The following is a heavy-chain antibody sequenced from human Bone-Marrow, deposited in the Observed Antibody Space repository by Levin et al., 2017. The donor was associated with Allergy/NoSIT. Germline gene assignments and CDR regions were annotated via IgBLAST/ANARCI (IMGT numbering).Heavy chain of an antibody. V-gene: IGHV3-21*06. J-gene: IGHJ5*02. D-gene: IGHD6-6*01. Sequence: AGGSLRLSCAASGFSFSSYSMNWVRQAPGGGLEWVSSISRTSGYIYYAESVKGRFTVSRDNAKNSLYLEMTSLRVEDTAVYHCARDLGHGPEYSNSRFDPWGRGTLVTVSS. CDR3: ARDLGHGPEYSNSRFDP. CDR1: GFSFSSYS. CDR2: ISRTSGYI.